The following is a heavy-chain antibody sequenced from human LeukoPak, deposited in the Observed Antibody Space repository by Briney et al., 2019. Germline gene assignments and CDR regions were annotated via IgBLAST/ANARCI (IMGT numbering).Heavy chain of an antibody. V-gene: IGHV3-23*01. CDR3: AKDIALDYYDSSGYSN. CDR2: ISGSGGST. Sequence: GGSLRLSCAASGFTFSSYAMSWVRQAPGKGLEWVSAISGSGGSTYYADSVKGRFTISRDNSKNTLYLQVNSLRAEDTAVYYCAKDIALDYYDSSGYSNWGQGTLVTVSS. CDR1: GFTFSSYA. J-gene: IGHJ4*02. D-gene: IGHD3-22*01.